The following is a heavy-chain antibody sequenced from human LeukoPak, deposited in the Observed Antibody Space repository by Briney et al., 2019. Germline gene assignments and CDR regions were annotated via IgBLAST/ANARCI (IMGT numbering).Heavy chain of an antibody. J-gene: IGHJ2*01. CDR2: IIPRVEFT. CDR3: ASDPHFGAPTHDWHFVL. V-gene: IGHV1-69*04. Sequence: ASVKLTCKASGGTFTSSDAVNCLRPPPGQGHERMGRIIPRVEFTKYSQKLQVRVTITEDKSTYAAYREMSSLTSEETAVYYCASDPHFGAPTHDWHFVLWGRGGQVTVSS. D-gene: IGHD4-17*01. CDR1: GGTFTSSDA.